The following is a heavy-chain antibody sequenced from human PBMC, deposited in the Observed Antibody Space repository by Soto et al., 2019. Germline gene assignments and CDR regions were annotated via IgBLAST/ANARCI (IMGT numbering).Heavy chain of an antibody. J-gene: IGHJ4*02. Sequence: SETLSLTCTVSGGSSSSYYWSWIRQPPGKGLEWIGYIYYSGSTNYNPSLKSRVTISVDMSKNQFSLKLSSVTAADTAVYYCARQGGDSSSSIDYWGQGTLVTVSS. CDR3: ARQGGDSSSSIDY. D-gene: IGHD6-6*01. V-gene: IGHV4-59*08. CDR2: IYYSGST. CDR1: GGSSSSYY.